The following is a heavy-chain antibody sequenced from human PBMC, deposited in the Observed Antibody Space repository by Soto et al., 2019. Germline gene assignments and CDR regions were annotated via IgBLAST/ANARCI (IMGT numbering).Heavy chain of an antibody. CDR3: AGRSGSSDY. CDR2: ISYDEIDK. Sequence: GSLRLSCAASGFTFSNYTMHWVRQAPGKGLEWVALISYDEIDKYFADAVKGRFTISRDNSKNTLYLQMDSLRAEDTAVYYCAGRSGSSDYWGRGTLVTVSS. J-gene: IGHJ4*02. V-gene: IGHV3-30*04. D-gene: IGHD3-10*01. CDR1: GFTFSNYT.